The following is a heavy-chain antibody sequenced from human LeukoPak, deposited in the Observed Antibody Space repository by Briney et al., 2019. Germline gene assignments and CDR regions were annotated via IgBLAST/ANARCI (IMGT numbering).Heavy chain of an antibody. CDR1: GFTFSSCA. D-gene: IGHD6-19*01. J-gene: IGHJ1*01. Sequence: PGGSLRLSCSASGFTFSSCAMSWVRQAPGKGLEYVSATNSNGGNTYYADSVKGRFTISRDNSKNTLYPQMSSLRADDTAVYYCVTSSSGYYFNWGQGTLVTVSS. CDR2: TNSNGGNT. V-gene: IGHV3-64D*06. CDR3: VTSSSGYYFN.